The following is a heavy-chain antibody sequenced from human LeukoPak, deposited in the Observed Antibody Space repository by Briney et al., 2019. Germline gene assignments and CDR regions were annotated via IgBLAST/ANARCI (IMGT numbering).Heavy chain of an antibody. CDR2: ISSSSSYI. D-gene: IGHD3-9*01. J-gene: IGHJ4*02. V-gene: IGHV3-21*01. CDR3: ARESDYDILTAPDY. CDR1: GFTFSSYS. Sequence: GGSLRLSCAASGFTFSSYSMTWVRQAPGEGLEWVSSISSSSSYIYYADSVKGRFTISRDNAKNSLYLQMNSLRAEDTAVYYCARESDYDILTAPDYWGQGTLVTVSS.